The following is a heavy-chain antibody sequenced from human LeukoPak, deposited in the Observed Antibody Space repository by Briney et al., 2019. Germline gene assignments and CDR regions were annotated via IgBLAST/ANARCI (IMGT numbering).Heavy chain of an antibody. Sequence: GGSLRLSCAASGFTFSSYGMHWFRQAPGKGLEWVAVIWYDGSNKYYADSVKGRFTISRDNSKNTLYLQMNSLRAEDPAVSYCARAPGTAMVGAFDIWGQGTMVTVSS. V-gene: IGHV3-33*01. CDR3: ARAPGTAMVGAFDI. CDR1: GFTFSSYG. D-gene: IGHD5-18*01. CDR2: IWYDGSNK. J-gene: IGHJ3*02.